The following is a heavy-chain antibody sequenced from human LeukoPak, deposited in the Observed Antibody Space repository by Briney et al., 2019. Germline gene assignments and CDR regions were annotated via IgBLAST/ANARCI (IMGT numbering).Heavy chain of an antibody. CDR2: INPNSGGT. J-gene: IGHJ4*02. Sequence: EASVKVSCKASGYTFTGYYMHWVRQAPGQGLEWMGWINPNSGGTNYAQKFQGRVTMTRDTSISTAYMELSRLRSDDTAVYYCARCRVWIFDWPKPEEFDYWGQGTLVTVSS. CDR3: ARCRVWIFDWPKPEEFDY. CDR1: GYTFTGYY. V-gene: IGHV1-2*02. D-gene: IGHD3-9*01.